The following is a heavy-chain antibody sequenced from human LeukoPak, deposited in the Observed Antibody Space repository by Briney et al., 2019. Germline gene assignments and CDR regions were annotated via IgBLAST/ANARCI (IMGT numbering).Heavy chain of an antibody. CDR2: ISSSSSTI. D-gene: IGHD3-3*01. CDR1: GFTFSSYS. V-gene: IGHV3-48*01. CDR3: ARDGFYPKDAFDI. J-gene: IGHJ3*02. Sequence: PGGSLRLSCAASGFTFSSYSMNWVRQAPGKGLEWVSYISSSSSTIYYADSVKGRFTISRDNAKNSLYLQMNSLRAEDTAVYYCARDGFYPKDAFDIWGQGTMVTVSS.